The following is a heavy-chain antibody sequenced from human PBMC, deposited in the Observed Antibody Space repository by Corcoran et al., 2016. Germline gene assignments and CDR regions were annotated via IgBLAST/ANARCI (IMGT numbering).Heavy chain of an antibody. V-gene: IGHV4-34*01. J-gene: IGHJ5*02. Sequence: QVQLQQWGAGLLKPSETLSLTCAVYGGSFSGYYWSWIRQPPGKGLEWIGEINHSGSTNYNPSLKSRVTISVDTSKNQFSLKLSSVTAADTDVYYCARGQTIAARPRVRWFDPWGQGTLVTVSS. CDR1: GGSFSGYY. CDR3: ARGQTIAARPRVRWFDP. CDR2: INHSGST. D-gene: IGHD6-6*01.